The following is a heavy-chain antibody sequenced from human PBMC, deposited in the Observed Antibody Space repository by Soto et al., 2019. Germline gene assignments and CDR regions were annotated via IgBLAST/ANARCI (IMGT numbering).Heavy chain of an antibody. CDR1: GFPFSRTW. J-gene: IGHJ4*02. V-gene: IGHV3-7*05. Sequence: ESGGGLVQPGGSLRLSCAASGFPFSRTWMSWVRQAPGKGLEWVANIKEDGSEKYYVDSVKGRFTISRDNAKNSVYLQLNSLSPDDTAVYYCVKYDFWTGYAFDCWGQGTLVIVSS. D-gene: IGHD3-3*01. CDR2: IKEDGSEK. CDR3: VKYDFWTGYAFDC.